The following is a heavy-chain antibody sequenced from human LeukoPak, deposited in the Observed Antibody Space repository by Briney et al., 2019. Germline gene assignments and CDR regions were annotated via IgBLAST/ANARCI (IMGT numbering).Heavy chain of an antibody. V-gene: IGHV3-7*01. J-gene: IGHJ3*02. Sequence: GGSLRLSCAAPGFTFSSYWMSWVRQAPGKGLEWVANIKQDGSEKYYVDSVKGRFTISRDNAKNSLYLQMNSLRAEDTAVYYCARDFYGAFDIWGQGTMVTVSS. CDR3: ARDFYGAFDI. CDR2: IKQDGSEK. CDR1: GFTFSSYW. D-gene: IGHD4-17*01.